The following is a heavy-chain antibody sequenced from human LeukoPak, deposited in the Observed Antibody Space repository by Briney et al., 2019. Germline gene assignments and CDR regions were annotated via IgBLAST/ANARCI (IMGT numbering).Heavy chain of an antibody. CDR1: GYTLSDCA. J-gene: IGHJ4*02. D-gene: IGHD5-18*01. CDR2: IIPIFGTA. Sequence: GASVKVSCKASGYTLSDCAISWVRQAPGQGLEWMGGIIPIFGTANYAQKFQGRVTITADESTSTAYMELSSLRSEDTAVYYCARVGYSYGRWGQGTLVTVSS. V-gene: IGHV1-69*13. CDR3: ARVGYSYGR.